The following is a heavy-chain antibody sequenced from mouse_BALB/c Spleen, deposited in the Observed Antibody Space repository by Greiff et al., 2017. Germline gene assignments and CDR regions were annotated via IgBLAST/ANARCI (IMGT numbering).Heavy chain of an antibody. V-gene: IGHV5-17*02. Sequence: DVKLVESGGGLVQPGGSRKLSCAASGFTFSSFGMHWVRQAPEKGLEWVAYISSGSSTIYYADTVKGRFTISRDNPKNTLFLQMTSLRSEDTAMYYCARRYGSSYGAMDYWGQGTSVTVSS. CDR1: GFTFSSFG. D-gene: IGHD1-1*01. J-gene: IGHJ4*01. CDR2: ISSGSSTI. CDR3: ARRYGSSYGAMDY.